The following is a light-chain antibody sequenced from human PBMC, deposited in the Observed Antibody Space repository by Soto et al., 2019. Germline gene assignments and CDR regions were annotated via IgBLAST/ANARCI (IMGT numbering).Light chain of an antibody. CDR3: QQYNNWPFT. Sequence: EIVMTQSPATLSVSPGERATISCRASQSVSSNLVWYQQKPGQAPRLLIYGASTRATGIPARFSGSGSGTEFTLTISSLQSEDFAVYYCQQYNNWPFTFGQGTRLE. J-gene: IGKJ5*01. CDR1: QSVSSN. CDR2: GAS. V-gene: IGKV3-15*01.